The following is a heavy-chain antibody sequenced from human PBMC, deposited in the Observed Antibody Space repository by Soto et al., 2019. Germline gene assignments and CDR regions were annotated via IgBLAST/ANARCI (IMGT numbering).Heavy chain of an antibody. Sequence: QVQLVESGGGVVQPGRSLTLSCAASGFSFTTYVMHWVRQAPGKGLEWVAVISHDGSYKYYGDAVKGRFTISRDTSKNAVDVEMNSLRPEDTAVYYCAKGVLAIVGTTLPRDAFNSWGQGTMVTVSS. D-gene: IGHD1-26*01. CDR3: AKGVLAIVGTTLPRDAFNS. CDR1: GFSFTTYV. V-gene: IGHV3-30*18. CDR2: ISHDGSYK. J-gene: IGHJ3*02.